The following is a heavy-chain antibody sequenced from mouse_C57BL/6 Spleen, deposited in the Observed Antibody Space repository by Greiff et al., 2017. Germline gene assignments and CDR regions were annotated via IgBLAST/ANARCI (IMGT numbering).Heavy chain of an antibody. J-gene: IGHJ4*01. CDR2: VYPGSGSI. CDR3: ARHEDHFSEDYYAMDY. Sequence: QVQLKQSGAELVKPGASVKLSCKASGYTFTEYTIHWVKQRSGQGLEWIGWVYPGSGSIKYNEKFKDKATLTADKSSSTVYMELSRLTSEDSAVYFCARHEDHFSEDYYAMDYWGQGTSVTVSS. V-gene: IGHV1-62-2*01. D-gene: IGHD1-2*01. CDR1: GYTFTEYT.